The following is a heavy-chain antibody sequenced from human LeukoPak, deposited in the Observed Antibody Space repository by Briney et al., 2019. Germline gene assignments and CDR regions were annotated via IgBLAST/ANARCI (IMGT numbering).Heavy chain of an antibody. CDR2: ITPNADRT. CDR1: GFTFGSYG. J-gene: IGHJ1*01. CDR3: AIMHGYYDGSGYWVQ. V-gene: IGHV3-23*01. D-gene: IGHD3-22*01. Sequence: PGGSLRLSCAASGFTFGSYGMSWVRQAPGKGLEWVSFITPNADRTSYADSVEGRFTISRDNHRKTLYMQMNNLRDEDTAIYYCAIMHGYYDGSGYWVQWGQGTLVTVSS.